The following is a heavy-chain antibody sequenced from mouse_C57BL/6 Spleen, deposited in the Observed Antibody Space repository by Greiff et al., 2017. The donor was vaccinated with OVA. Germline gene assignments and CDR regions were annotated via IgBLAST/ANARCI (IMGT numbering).Heavy chain of an antibody. CDR1: GYSFTGYF. D-gene: IGHD1-1*01. J-gene: IGHJ2*01. CDR2: INPYNGDT. CDR3: ARPVYGSSYFDY. V-gene: IGHV1-20*01. Sequence: VQLKESGPELVKPGDSVKISCKASGYSFTGYFMNWVMQSHGKSLEWIGRINPYNGDTFYNQKFKGKATLTVDKSSSTAHMELRSLTSEDSAVYYCARPVYGSSYFDYWGQGTTLTVSS.